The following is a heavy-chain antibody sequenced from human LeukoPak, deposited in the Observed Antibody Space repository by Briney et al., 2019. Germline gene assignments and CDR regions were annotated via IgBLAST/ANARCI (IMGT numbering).Heavy chain of an antibody. CDR3: ARDPARYSLDY. CDR2: ISSNGGST. V-gene: IGHV3-64*01. D-gene: IGHD5-18*01. J-gene: IGHJ4*02. CDR1: GFTFSSYA. Sequence: AGGSLRLSCAASGFTFSSYAMHWVRQAPGKGLEYVSAISSNGGSTYYANSVKGRFTISRDNSKNTLYLQMGSLRAEDMAVYYCARDPARYSLDYWGQGTLVTVSS.